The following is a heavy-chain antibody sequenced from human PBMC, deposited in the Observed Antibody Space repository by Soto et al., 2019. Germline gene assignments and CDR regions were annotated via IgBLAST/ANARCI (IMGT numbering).Heavy chain of an antibody. D-gene: IGHD4-17*01. Sequence: SETLSLTCTVSGGSISSGGYYWSWIRQHPGKGLEWIGYIYYSGSTYYNPSLKSRVTISVDTSKNQFSLKLSSVTAADTAVYYCARGAYGGNPGHAYYFDYWGQGTLVTVSS. J-gene: IGHJ4*02. CDR3: ARGAYGGNPGHAYYFDY. V-gene: IGHV4-31*03. CDR2: IYYSGST. CDR1: GGSISSGGYY.